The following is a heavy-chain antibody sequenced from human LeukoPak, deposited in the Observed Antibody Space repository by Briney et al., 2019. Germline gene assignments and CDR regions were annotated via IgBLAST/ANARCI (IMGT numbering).Heavy chain of an antibody. CDR1: GFIFSTYA. CDR3: ARGDGYNFFDY. CDR2: ISNSGGST. Sequence: GGSLRLSCAASGFIFSTYAVTWVRRAPGKGLGWVSAISNSGGSTYYADSVKGRFTISRDNSKNTLSLQMNSLRAEDTAVYYCARGDGYNFFDYWGQGTLVTVSS. V-gene: IGHV3-23*01. J-gene: IGHJ4*02. D-gene: IGHD5-24*01.